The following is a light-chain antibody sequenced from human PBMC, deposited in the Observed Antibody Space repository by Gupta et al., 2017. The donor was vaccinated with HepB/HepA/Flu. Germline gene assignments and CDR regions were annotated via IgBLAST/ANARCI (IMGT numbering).Light chain of an antibody. CDR2: GAS. Sequence: EIQMTQSPSSLSASVGDRVTITCRASQGISNNLAWYQQKPGTVPKLLIYGASTLQSGVPPRFSGSGSGTDFTLTISSLQPEDVATYYCQKYKSVPLTFGEGTKVQIK. V-gene: IGKV1-27*01. J-gene: IGKJ4*01. CDR1: QGISNN. CDR3: QKYKSVPLT.